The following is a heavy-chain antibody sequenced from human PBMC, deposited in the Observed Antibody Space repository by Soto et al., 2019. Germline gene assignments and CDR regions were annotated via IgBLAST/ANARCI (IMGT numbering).Heavy chain of an antibody. CDR2: ISSSSSTI. CDR3: AREGGDIVLMVYAPEVYYGMDV. CDR1: GFTFSSYS. D-gene: IGHD2-8*01. J-gene: IGHJ6*02. Sequence: GGSLRLSCAASGFTFSSYSMNWVRQAPGKGLEWVSYISSSSSTIYYADSVKGRFTISRDNAKNSLYLQMNSLRDEDTAVYYCAREGGDIVLMVYAPEVYYGMDVWGQGTTVTVS. V-gene: IGHV3-48*02.